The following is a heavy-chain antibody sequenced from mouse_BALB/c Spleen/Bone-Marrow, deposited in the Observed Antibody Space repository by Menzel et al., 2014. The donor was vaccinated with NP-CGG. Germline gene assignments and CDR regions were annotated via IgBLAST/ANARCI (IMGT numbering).Heavy chain of an antibody. CDR3: ARDVPLYDVGYFDY. D-gene: IGHD2-14*01. CDR2: ISSGSSTI. CDR1: GFTFSSFG. Sequence: EVKLVESGGGLVQPGGSRKLSCAASGFTFSSFGMHWVRRAPEKGLEWAAYISSGSSTIYYADTAKGRFTISRDNPKNTLFLQMTSLRSEDTAMYYCARDVPLYDVGYFDYWGQGTTLTVSS. J-gene: IGHJ2*01. V-gene: IGHV5-17*02.